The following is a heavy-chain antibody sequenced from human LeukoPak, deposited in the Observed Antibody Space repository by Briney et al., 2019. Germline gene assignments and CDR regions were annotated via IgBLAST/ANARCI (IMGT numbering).Heavy chain of an antibody. D-gene: IGHD6-13*01. CDR1: GFTFSSYA. J-gene: IGHJ4*02. V-gene: IGHV3-23*01. CDR2: ISGSGGST. CDR3: AKRHPAAAGPVYYFDY. Sequence: PGGSLRPSCAASGFTFSSYAMSWVRQAPGKGLEWVSAISGSGGSTYYADSVKGRFTISRDNSKNTLYLQMNSLRAEDTAVYYCAKRHPAAAGPVYYFDYWGQGTLVTVSS.